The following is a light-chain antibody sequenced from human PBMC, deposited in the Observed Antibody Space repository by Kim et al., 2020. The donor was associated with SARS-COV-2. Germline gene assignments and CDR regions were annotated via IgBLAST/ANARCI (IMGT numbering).Light chain of an antibody. V-gene: IGLV10-54*04. CDR1: RNAVRNEG. Sequence: LTATLTCTRNRNAVRNEGAPWLQQHQRHPPKLLSFMNNNRPSGISERFSASRSGNTASLTISGLQPEDEADYYCSAWDSILSGIIFGGGTQLTVL. CDR2: MNN. J-gene: IGLJ2*01. CDR3: SAWDSILSGII.